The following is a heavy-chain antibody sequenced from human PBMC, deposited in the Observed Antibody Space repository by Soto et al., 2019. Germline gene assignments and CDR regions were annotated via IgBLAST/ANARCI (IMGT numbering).Heavy chain of an antibody. CDR1: GYTFTGYY. Sequence: ASVKVSCKASGYTFTGYYMHWVRQAPGQGLEWIGWINPNSGGTNYAQKFQGWVTMTRDTSISTAYMEVSRLRSDDTAVYYCASDFAFCCGGSCDGNYSYYYYMDVWGKGTTVTVSS. CDR3: ASDFAFCCGGSCDGNYSYYYYMDV. J-gene: IGHJ6*03. D-gene: IGHD2-15*01. CDR2: INPNSGGT. V-gene: IGHV1-2*04.